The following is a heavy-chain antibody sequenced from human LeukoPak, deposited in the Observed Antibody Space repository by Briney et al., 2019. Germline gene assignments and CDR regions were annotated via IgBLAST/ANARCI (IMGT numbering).Heavy chain of an antibody. CDR2: ITGSGENT. Sequence: GGSLRLSCAASGFTFMRSAMTWVRQTPRKGLEWVSTITGSGENTYYADSVKGRFTISRGNSKNTLYLQMNSLRADDTAVYYCAKRLVTLTYGVDVWGQGTTVTVSS. J-gene: IGHJ6*02. V-gene: IGHV3-23*01. D-gene: IGHD4-23*01. CDR1: GFTFMRSA. CDR3: AKRLVTLTYGVDV.